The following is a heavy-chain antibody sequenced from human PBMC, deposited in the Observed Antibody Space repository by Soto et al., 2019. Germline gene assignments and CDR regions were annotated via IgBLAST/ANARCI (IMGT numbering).Heavy chain of an antibody. Sequence: SETMSLTCTVSGGSISSNTYYCAWIRQPPGKGLEWIGSIRSSGSTYYNPSLKSRVTISVDTSQNQFSLSLTSVTAADTAVYYCARHPDDFSNYRWFGPWGQGTLVTVSS. J-gene: IGHJ5*02. V-gene: IGHV4-39*01. CDR3: ARHPDDFSNYRWFGP. CDR1: GGSISSNTYY. D-gene: IGHD4-4*01. CDR2: IRSSGST.